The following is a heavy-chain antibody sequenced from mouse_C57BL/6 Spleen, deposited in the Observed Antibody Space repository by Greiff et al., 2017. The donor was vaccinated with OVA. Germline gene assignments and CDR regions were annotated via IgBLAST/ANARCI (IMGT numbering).Heavy chain of an antibody. Sequence: EVQLVESGGGLVQPKGSLKLSCAASGFSFNTYAMNWVRQAPGKGLEWVARIRSKSNNYATYYADSVKDRFTISRDDSESMLYLQMNNLKTEDTAMYYCVRQETGRWYFDVWGTGTTVTVSS. V-gene: IGHV10-1*01. D-gene: IGHD4-1*01. J-gene: IGHJ1*03. CDR1: GFSFNTYA. CDR3: VRQETGRWYFDV. CDR2: IRSKSNNYAT.